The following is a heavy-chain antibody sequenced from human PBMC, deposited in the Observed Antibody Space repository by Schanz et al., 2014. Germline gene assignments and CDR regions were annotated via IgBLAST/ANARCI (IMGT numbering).Heavy chain of an antibody. V-gene: IGHV1-18*01. CDR1: GYTFTSSG. CDR2: ISVYNHNK. CDR3: ARDRRLFDRDDLYYFDS. J-gene: IGHJ4*02. D-gene: IGHD3-10*02. Sequence: QVQLVQSGAEVKKPGASVKFSCKASGYTFTSSGISWVRQAPGQGLEWMGWISVYNHNKEYDQKFQGRVTMTTDTSTSTAYMALTDLRSDDTAVYYCARDRRLFDRDDLYYFDSWGQGTLVTVSS.